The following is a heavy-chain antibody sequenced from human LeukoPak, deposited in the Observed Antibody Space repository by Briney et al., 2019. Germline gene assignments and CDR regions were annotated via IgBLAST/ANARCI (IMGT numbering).Heavy chain of an antibody. D-gene: IGHD1-7*01. J-gene: IGHJ4*02. CDR1: GYTFTSYY. V-gene: IGHV1-46*01. CDR3: ANAGERTGTADY. Sequence: ASVKVSCKASGYTFTSYYMHWVRQAPGQGLEWMGIINPSGGSTSYAQKFQGRVTMTRDTSTSTVYMELSSLRSEDTAVYYCANAGERTGTADYWGQGTLVTVSS. CDR2: INPSGGST.